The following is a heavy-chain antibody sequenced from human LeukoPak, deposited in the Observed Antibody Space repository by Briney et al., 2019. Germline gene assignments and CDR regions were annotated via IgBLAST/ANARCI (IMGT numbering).Heavy chain of an antibody. V-gene: IGHV1-46*01. CDR2: INPSGGST. D-gene: IGHD6-13*01. Sequence: PGRSLRLSCAASGYTFTSYYIHWVRQAPGQGLEWMGIINPSGGSTTYAQKFQGRVAMTRDTSTSRVYMEVSSLRSEDTAVYYCARTYSSSDEFDYWGQGTLVTVSS. CDR1: GYTFTSYY. J-gene: IGHJ4*02. CDR3: ARTYSSSDEFDY.